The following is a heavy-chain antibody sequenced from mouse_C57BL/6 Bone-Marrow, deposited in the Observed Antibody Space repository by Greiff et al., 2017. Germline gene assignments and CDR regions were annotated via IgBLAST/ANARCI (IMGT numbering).Heavy chain of an antibody. CDR2: IYPGGGYN. J-gene: IGHJ2*01. CDR1: GYNFTNYW. D-gene: IGHD2-5*01. CDR3: ALYSNYGYFDY. V-gene: IGHV1-63*01. Sequence: VQLKESGAELVRPGTSVKMSCKASGYNFTNYWIGWATQRPGTGLEWIGDIYPGGGYNNYNEKFKGKATLTAAKSSSTAYMQFSSLTSEDSAIYFCALYSNYGYFDYWGQGTTLTVSS.